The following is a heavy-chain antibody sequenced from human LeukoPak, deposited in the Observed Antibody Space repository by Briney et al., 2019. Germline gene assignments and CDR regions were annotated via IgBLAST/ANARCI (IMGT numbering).Heavy chain of an antibody. CDR1: GGSISSGGYY. D-gene: IGHD4-17*01. CDR2: IYYSGST. Sequence: SQTPSLTCTVSGGSISSGGYYWSWIRQPPGKVLEWVGYIYYSGSTYYNPSLKSRVTISADTSKNQFSLKLSSVTAADTAVYYCARMTTRPSYYFDYWGQGTLVTVSS. J-gene: IGHJ4*02. CDR3: ARMTTRPSYYFDY. V-gene: IGHV4-31*03.